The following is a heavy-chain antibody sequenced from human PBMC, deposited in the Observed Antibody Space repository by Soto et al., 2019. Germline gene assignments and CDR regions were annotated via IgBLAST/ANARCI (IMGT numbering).Heavy chain of an antibody. Sequence: SETLSLTCTVSGGSISSGGYYWSWIRQHPGKGLEWIGYIYYSGSTYYNPSLKSRVTISVDTSKNQFSLKLSSVTAADTAVYYRAGRIVATRYYYGMDVWGQGTTVTVSS. J-gene: IGHJ6*02. V-gene: IGHV4-31*03. D-gene: IGHD5-12*01. CDR2: IYYSGST. CDR3: AGRIVATRYYYGMDV. CDR1: GGSISSGGYY.